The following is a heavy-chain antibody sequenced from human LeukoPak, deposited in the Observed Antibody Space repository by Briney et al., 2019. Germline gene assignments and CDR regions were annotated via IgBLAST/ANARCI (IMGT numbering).Heavy chain of an antibody. Sequence: GGSLSLSCAASGFTFSSYWMHWVRQPPGKGLVWVSRISTGGRSTTYAASVKGRFTVSRDSAKHTLYLQMNSLRAEHTAVYYCAWENRRSSGRVFDCWGQGTLVTVSS. D-gene: IGHD6-6*01. CDR2: ISTGGRST. J-gene: IGHJ4*02. CDR1: GFTFSSYW. CDR3: AWENRRSSGRVFDC. V-gene: IGHV3-74*01.